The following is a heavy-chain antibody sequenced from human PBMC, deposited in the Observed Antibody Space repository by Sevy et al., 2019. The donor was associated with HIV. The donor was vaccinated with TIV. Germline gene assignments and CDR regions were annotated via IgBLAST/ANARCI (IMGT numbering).Heavy chain of an antibody. Sequence: GGSLRLSCVASGFTFSNYWMSWVRQVPGRGLEWVANIKEDGSEKNYVDFVKGRFTISRDNAKNSVYLQMNSLRAEDSAVYYCAWDWAWERPRYWGQGTLVTVSS. CDR3: AWDWAWERPRY. V-gene: IGHV3-7*03. CDR2: IKEDGSEK. J-gene: IGHJ4*02. D-gene: IGHD1-26*01. CDR1: GFTFSNYW.